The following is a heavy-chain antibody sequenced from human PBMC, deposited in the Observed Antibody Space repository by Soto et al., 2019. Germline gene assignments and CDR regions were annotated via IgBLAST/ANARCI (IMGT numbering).Heavy chain of an antibody. CDR2: IFHSGST. Sequence: SETLSLTCAVSGGSIRSNNRWSWVRQPPGKGLEWIGEIFHSGSTNYNPSLKTRVTISVDKSKNQFSLKLSSVTAADTAVYYCARVYSGSYTDYWGQGTLHTVSS. J-gene: IGHJ4*02. D-gene: IGHD1-26*01. CDR3: ARVYSGSYTDY. CDR1: GGSIRSNNR. V-gene: IGHV4-4*02.